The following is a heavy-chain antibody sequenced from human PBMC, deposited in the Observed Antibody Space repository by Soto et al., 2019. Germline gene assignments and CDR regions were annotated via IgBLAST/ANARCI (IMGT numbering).Heavy chain of an antibody. CDR3: ARVPLQIVVPAAVHFDY. J-gene: IGHJ4*02. CDR2: INHSGST. D-gene: IGHD2-2*01. CDR1: GGSFSGYY. Sequence: QVQLQQWGAGLLKPSETLSLTCAVYGGSFSGYYWSWIRQPPGKGLEWIGEINHSGSTNYNPSLNSRVTISVDTSKNQFSLKLSSVTAADTAVYYCARVPLQIVVPAAVHFDYWGQGTLVTVSS. V-gene: IGHV4-34*01.